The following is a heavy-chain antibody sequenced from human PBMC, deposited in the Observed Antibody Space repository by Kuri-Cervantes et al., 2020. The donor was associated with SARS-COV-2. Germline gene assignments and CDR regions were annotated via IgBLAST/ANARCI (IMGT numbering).Heavy chain of an antibody. CDR3: AREGERDYFDY. CDR2: ISSSGSTI. D-gene: IGHD1-1*01. V-gene: IGHV3-11*04. CDR1: GFTFSDYY. J-gene: IGHJ4*02. Sequence: GESLKISCAASGFTFSDYYMSWIRQAPGKGLEWVSYISSSGSTIYYADSVKGRFTISRDNAKNTLCLQMNSLRAEDTAVYYCAREGERDYFDYWGQGTLVTVSS.